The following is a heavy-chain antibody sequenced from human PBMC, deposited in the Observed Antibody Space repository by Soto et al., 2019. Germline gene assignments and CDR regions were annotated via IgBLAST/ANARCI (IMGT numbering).Heavy chain of an antibody. CDR1: GFTFSSYW. CDR3: TNRKLPTRPWGPAFDV. V-gene: IGHV3-74*01. D-gene: IGHD6-6*01. Sequence: SGGSLRLSCAASGFTFSSYWMHWVRQAPGKGLVWVSRINSDGSSTSYADSVKGRFTISRDNAKNTLYLQMNSLRAEDTAVYYCTNRKLPTRPWGPAFDVWGQGTMVTVSS. CDR2: INSDGSST. J-gene: IGHJ3*01.